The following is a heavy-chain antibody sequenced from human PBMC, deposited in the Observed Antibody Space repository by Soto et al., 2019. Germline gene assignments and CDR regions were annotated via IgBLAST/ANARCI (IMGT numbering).Heavy chain of an antibody. J-gene: IGHJ4*02. D-gene: IGHD6-19*01. CDR1: GSTFTNIG. Sequence: QVQLVQSGAEVKESGASVKVSCKASGSTFTNIGFAGVRRAPGQGLEWMGWISGSNGDTKYAQNLQNRVSMTTDTSTNTAYMELRSLRPDDTAIYFCGRGGLAVSGTYDYWGQGTLVTVSS. V-gene: IGHV1-18*01. CDR2: ISGSNGDT. CDR3: GRGGLAVSGTYDY.